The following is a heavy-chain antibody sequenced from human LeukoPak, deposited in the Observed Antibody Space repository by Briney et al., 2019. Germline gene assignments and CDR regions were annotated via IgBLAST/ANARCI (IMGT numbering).Heavy chain of an antibody. CDR1: GFTFSSYG. CDR3: ARDHGSEITTPEYFQH. CDR2: IRYDGSNK. J-gene: IGHJ1*01. D-gene: IGHD3-22*01. Sequence: GGSLRLSCAASGFTFSSYGMHWVRQAPGKGLEWVAFIRYDGSNKYYADSVKGRFTISRDNSKNTLYLQMNSLRAEDTAVYYCARDHGSEITTPEYFQHWGQGTLVTVSS. V-gene: IGHV3-30*02.